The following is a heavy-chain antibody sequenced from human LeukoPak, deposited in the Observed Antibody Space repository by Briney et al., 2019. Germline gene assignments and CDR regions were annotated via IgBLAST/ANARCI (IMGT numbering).Heavy chain of an antibody. J-gene: IGHJ4*02. CDR1: GYTFTSYY. D-gene: IGHD6-13*01. CDR2: INPSGGST. V-gene: IGHV1-46*01. Sequence: ASVKVSCKASGYTFTSYYMHWVRQAPGQGLEWMGIINPSGGSTSYAQKFQGRDTLTRDTSITTAYMELSRLRSDDTAVYYCTRDLFLAATEREGDDYWGQGALVTVSS. CDR3: TRDLFLAATEREGDDY.